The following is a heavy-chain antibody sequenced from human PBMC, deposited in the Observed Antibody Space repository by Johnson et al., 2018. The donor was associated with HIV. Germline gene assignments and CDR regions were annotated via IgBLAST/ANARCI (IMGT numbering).Heavy chain of an antibody. CDR2: ISSSGNTI. Sequence: QVQLVESGGGLVKAGGSLRLSCAASGFTFSDYYMSWIRQAPGKGLEWVSYISSSGNTIYYADSVKGRFTISRDNAKNSLYLQMNSLRAEDTAVYYCAKDLGQMTAIPRGAFDIWGLGTMVTVSS. V-gene: IGHV3-11*04. J-gene: IGHJ3*02. CDR3: AKDLGQMTAIPRGAFDI. CDR1: GFTFSDYY. D-gene: IGHD2-21*02.